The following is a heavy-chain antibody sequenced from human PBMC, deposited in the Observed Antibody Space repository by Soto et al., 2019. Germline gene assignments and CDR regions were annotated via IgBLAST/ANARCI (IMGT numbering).Heavy chain of an antibody. D-gene: IGHD6-19*01. CDR1: GFSVSTYA. CDR3: ARFTGFGSEWLDF. V-gene: IGHV3-23*01. Sequence: GGSLRLSCKASGFSVSTYAMTWVRQAPGKGLEWVSSVIDGGARTDYADSVKGRFTISRDNTRNMLYLQMNSLRVDDTAVYFCARFTGFGSEWLDFWGQGTLVTVSS. J-gene: IGHJ5*01. CDR2: VIDGGART.